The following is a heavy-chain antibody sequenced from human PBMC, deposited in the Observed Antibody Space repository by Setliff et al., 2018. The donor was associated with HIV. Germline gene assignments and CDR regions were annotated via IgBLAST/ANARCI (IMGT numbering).Heavy chain of an antibody. J-gene: IGHJ6*03. V-gene: IGHV3-7*03. CDR3: ARGITIFGVAIMGYYMDV. D-gene: IGHD3-3*01. Sequence: GGSLRLSCAASGFTFSNFWMSWVRQAPGKGLEWVASLKQDGSDKYYVDSVKGRFTISRDNAKNSLYLQMNSLRAEDTAVYYCARGITIFGVAIMGYYMDVWGKGTTVTVSS. CDR2: LKQDGSDK. CDR1: GFTFSNFW.